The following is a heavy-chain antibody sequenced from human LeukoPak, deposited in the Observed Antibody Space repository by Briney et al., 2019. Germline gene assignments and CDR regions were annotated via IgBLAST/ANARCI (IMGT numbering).Heavy chain of an antibody. D-gene: IGHD3-22*01. CDR1: GGSISSYY. CDR3: ARSSEGRYYYDSSGFSYYYYYMDV. CDR2: IYYSGST. J-gene: IGHJ6*03. Sequence: SETLSLTCTVSGGSISSYYWSWIRQPPGKGLEWIGYIYYSGSTYYNPSLRSRVTISVDTSKNQFSLKLSSVTAADTAVYYCARSSEGRYYYDSSGFSYYYYYMDVWGKGTTVTIPS. V-gene: IGHV4-59*01.